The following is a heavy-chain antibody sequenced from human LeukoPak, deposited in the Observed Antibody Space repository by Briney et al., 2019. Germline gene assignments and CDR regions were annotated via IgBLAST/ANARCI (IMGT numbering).Heavy chain of an antibody. D-gene: IGHD1-26*01. J-gene: IGHJ4*02. CDR3: AKDYQRIVGATYVLFDY. Sequence: GGSLRLSCAASGFTYSNYAMNWVRQAPGKGLEWVSGISSGGGTTYYADSVKGRFTISRDNSKNTLYLQMNSLRAEDTAVYYCAKDYQRIVGATYVLFDYWGQGTLVTVSS. CDR2: ISSGGGTT. CDR1: GFTYSNYA. V-gene: IGHV3-23*01.